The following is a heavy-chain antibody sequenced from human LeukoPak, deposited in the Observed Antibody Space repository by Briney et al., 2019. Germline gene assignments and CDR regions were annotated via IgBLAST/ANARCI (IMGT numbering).Heavy chain of an antibody. V-gene: IGHV4-39*01. CDR3: ARQRQQLVKRIDY. CDR1: GGSISSSSYY. D-gene: IGHD6-13*01. CDR2: IYYSGST. Sequence: SETLSLTCTVSGGSISSSSYYWGWIRQPPGKGLELIGSIYYSGSTYYNPSLKSRVTISVDTSKNQFSLKLSSVTAADTAVYYCARQRQQLVKRIDYWGQGTLVTVSS. J-gene: IGHJ4*02.